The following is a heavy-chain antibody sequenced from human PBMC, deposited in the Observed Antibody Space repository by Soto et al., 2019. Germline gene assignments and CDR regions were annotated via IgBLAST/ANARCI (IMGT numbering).Heavy chain of an antibody. V-gene: IGHV4-30-2*01. Sequence: PSETLSLTCAVSGGSISSGGYSWSWIRQPPGKGLEWIGYIYHSGSTYYNPSLKSRVTISVDRSKNQFSLKLSSVTAADTAVYYCARSMVRGVITLEFDPWGQGTLVTVSS. J-gene: IGHJ5*02. CDR3: ARSMVRGVITLEFDP. CDR2: IYHSGST. CDR1: GGSISSGGYS. D-gene: IGHD3-10*01.